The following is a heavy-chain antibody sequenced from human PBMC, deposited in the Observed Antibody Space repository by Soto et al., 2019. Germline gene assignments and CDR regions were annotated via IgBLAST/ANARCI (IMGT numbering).Heavy chain of an antibody. V-gene: IGHV3-23*04. Sequence: EVQLVESGGGLVQPGGSLRLSCAASGFTFSSYSMSWVRQAPGKGLEWVSHITASGGTTYYADSVKGRFTISRDSSRNTLYLPMNSLRSDDTALFCRAKCLQVNWNYDAFHIWGQGTMVTVSS. CDR3: AKCLQVNWNYDAFHI. CDR2: ITASGGTT. D-gene: IGHD1-7*01. J-gene: IGHJ3*02. CDR1: GFTFSSYS.